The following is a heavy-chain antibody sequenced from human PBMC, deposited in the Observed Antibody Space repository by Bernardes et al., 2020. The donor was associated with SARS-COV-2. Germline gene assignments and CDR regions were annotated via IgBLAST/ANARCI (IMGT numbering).Heavy chain of an antibody. CDR1: GGSISGYY. J-gene: IGHJ4*02. CDR3: ARTLGMTGPDY. CDR2: TSHRGST. D-gene: IGHD3-9*01. V-gene: IGHV4-59*08. Sequence: LSLTCIVSGGSISGYYWSWIRLPPGKGLEWIGYTSHRGSTKYSPSLESRVTISVDTSKNQFSLRLTSVTAADTAIYFCARTLGMTGPDYWGQGTLVTVSS.